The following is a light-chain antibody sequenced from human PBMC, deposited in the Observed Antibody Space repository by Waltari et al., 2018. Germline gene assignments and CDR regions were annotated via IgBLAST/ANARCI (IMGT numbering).Light chain of an antibody. CDR1: QSLLDSEDGNTY. J-gene: IGKJ1*01. V-gene: IGKV2-40*01. CDR2: GGS. CDR3: MQLLEFPRT. Sequence: IVMTQTPLFLPVTLGEPASISCRSSQSLLDSEDGNTYLEWYLQKPGQSPQLLIYGGSNRASGVPDRFTGSGSDTDFALRISRVEAEDVGIYDCMQLLEFPRTFGQGTKVEIK.